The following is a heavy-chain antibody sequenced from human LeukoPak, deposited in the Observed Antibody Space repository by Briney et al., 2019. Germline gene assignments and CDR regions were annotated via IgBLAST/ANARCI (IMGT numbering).Heavy chain of an antibody. Sequence: SETLSLTCAVYGGSFSGYYWSWIRQPPGKGLEWIGEINHSGSTNYNPSLKSRVTISVDTSKNQFSLKLSSVTAADTAVYYCASLGYCSSTSCHALDYWGQGTLVTVSS. J-gene: IGHJ4*02. D-gene: IGHD2-2*01. CDR1: GGSFSGYY. CDR3: ASLGYCSSTSCHALDY. V-gene: IGHV4-34*01. CDR2: INHSGST.